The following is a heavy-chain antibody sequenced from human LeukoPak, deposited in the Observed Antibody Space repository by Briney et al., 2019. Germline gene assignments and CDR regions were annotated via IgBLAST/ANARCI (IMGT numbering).Heavy chain of an antibody. CDR1: GGSFSGYY. D-gene: IGHD6-13*01. J-gene: IGHJ6*03. CDR3: ARRVYSKGGISRAAYYYNYLDV. V-gene: IGHV4-34*01. CDR2: INHSGST. Sequence: PSETLSLTCAVSGGSFSGYYWSWIRQPPEKGLEWIGEINHSGSTNYNPSLKSRVTISVETCKNQFSLKRSSVTAADTAVYYCARRVYSKGGISRAAYYYNYLDVWGKGTTVTTSS.